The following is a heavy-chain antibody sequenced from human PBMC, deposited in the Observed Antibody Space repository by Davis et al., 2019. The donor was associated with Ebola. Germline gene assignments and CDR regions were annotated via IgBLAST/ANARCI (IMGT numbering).Heavy chain of an antibody. Sequence: GGSLRLSCAASGFTFSSYAMHWVAVLSYDGSNKYYADYVKGRFTISRDNSKHTLYLKMNSLRAEDTAVYYCARRTPPDYWGQGTLVTVSS. CDR2: LSYDGSNK. CDR3: ARRTPPDY. CDR1: GFTFSSYA. J-gene: IGHJ4*02. V-gene: IGHV3-30-3*01.